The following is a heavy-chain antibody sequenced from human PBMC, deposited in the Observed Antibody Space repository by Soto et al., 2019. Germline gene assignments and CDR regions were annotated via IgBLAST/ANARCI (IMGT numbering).Heavy chain of an antibody. CDR1: GYSISSGYH. V-gene: IGHV4-38-2*01. J-gene: IGHJ5*02. D-gene: IGHD2-15*01. CDR2: VHHSGST. CDR3: ARQGRVVVEGRWFDP. Sequence: KPSETLSLTCAVSGYSISSGYHWGWIRQPPGKGLEWLGSVHHSGSTYYNPSLKSRLTISVDKSKNPFSLNLTSVTAADTAVYYCARQGRVVVEGRWFDPWGQGTLVTVSS.